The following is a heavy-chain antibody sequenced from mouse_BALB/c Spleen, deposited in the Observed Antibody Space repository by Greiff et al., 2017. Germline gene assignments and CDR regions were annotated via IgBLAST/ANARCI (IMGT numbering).Heavy chain of an antibody. Sequence: EVMLVESGGDLVKPGGSLKLSCAASGFTFSSYGMSWVRQTPDKRLEWVATISSGGSYTYYPDSVKGRFTISRDNAKNTLYLQMSSLKSEDTAMYYCARPYDYLRLYAMDYWGQGTSVTVSS. V-gene: IGHV5-6*01. CDR1: GFTFSSYG. J-gene: IGHJ4*01. D-gene: IGHD2-4*01. CDR2: ISSGGSYT. CDR3: ARPYDYLRLYAMDY.